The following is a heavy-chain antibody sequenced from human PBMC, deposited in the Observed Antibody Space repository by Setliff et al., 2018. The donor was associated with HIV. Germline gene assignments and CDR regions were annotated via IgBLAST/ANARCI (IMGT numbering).Heavy chain of an antibody. CDR3: ARDFTQWQQLPDYMDV. CDR2: ISYDGSRI. J-gene: IGHJ6*03. D-gene: IGHD6-13*01. CDR1: GFTFSTFA. Sequence: HPGGSLRLSCVASGFTFSTFAMHWVRQAPGKGLEWVSVISYDGSRISYADSVKGRFTISRDNAKDTLYLQLNSVRAEDTALYYCARDFTQWQQLPDYMDVWGKGTAVTVSS. V-gene: IGHV3-30*07.